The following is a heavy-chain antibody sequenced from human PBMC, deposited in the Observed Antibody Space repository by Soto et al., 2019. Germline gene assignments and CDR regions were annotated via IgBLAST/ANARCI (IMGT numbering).Heavy chain of an antibody. Sequence: SETLSLTCTVSGGSISSSNYYWGWIRQPPGKGLEWIGTIYYSGTTYYNPSLKSRVTISVDTSKNQFSLKLSSVTAADTAVYYCARGSGRQVYNYYGMDVWGQGTTVTVSS. CDR2: IYYSGTT. CDR1: GGSISSSNYY. J-gene: IGHJ6*02. D-gene: IGHD3-10*01. V-gene: IGHV4-39*07. CDR3: ARGSGRQVYNYYGMDV.